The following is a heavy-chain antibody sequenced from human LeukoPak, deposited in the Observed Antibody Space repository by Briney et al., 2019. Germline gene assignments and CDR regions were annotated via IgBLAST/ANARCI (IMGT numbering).Heavy chain of an antibody. V-gene: IGHV3-9*01. J-gene: IGHJ6*02. CDR1: GFTFDDYA. CDR2: ISWNSGSI. Sequence: GRSLRLSCAASGFTFDDYAMHWVRQAPGKGLEWVSGISWNSGSIGYADSVKGRFTISRDNAKNSLYLQMNSLRAEDTALYYCAKDSGVRLVNLYYGMDVWGQGTTVTVSS. D-gene: IGHD3-9*01. CDR3: AKDSGVRLVNLYYGMDV.